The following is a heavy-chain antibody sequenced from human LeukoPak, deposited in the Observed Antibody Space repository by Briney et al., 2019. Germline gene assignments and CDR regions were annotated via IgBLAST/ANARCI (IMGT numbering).Heavy chain of an antibody. CDR1: GYTFTSYG. D-gene: IGHD3-22*01. Sequence: EASVKVSCKASGYTFTSYGISWMRQAPGQGLEWMGWISAYNGNTNYAQKLQGRVTMTTDTSTSTAYMELRSLRSDDTAVYYCARWEGYYDSSGYPTNYDYWGQGTLVTVSS. J-gene: IGHJ4*02. CDR3: ARWEGYYDSSGYPTNYDY. V-gene: IGHV1-18*01. CDR2: ISAYNGNT.